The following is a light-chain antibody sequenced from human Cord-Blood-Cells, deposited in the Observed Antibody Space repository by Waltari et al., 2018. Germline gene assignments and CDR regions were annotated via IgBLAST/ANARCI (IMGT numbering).Light chain of an antibody. CDR2: DVS. CDR1: RSDVGGYNY. Sequence: QSALTQPASVSGSPGQSITLSCTGTRSDVGGYNYVSWYQQHPGKAPKPMIYDVSNRPSGVSNRFSGSKSGNTASLTISGLQAEDEADYYCSSYTSSSTLVFGGGTKLTVL. J-gene: IGLJ3*02. V-gene: IGLV2-14*03. CDR3: SSYTSSSTLV.